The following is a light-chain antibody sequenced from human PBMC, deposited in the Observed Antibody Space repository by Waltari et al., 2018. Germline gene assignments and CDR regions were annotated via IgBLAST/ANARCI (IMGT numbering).Light chain of an antibody. CDR2: LAS. V-gene: IGKV2-28*01. CDR3: AQVLHTPLT. Sequence: DIVMTQSPLSLPVTPGSPPAISGRPSQSLLSSNGNKYCGWDLQKPGQSPQLLIYLASNRASGVPDRFSGSGSGTDFTLRISRVEAEDVGVYYCAQVLHTPLTFGGGTKVEIK. J-gene: IGKJ4*01. CDR1: QSLLSSNGNKY.